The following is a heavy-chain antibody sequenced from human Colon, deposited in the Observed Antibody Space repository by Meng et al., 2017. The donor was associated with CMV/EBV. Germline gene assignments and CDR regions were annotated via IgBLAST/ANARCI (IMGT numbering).Heavy chain of an antibody. V-gene: IGHV3-9*01. J-gene: IGHJ5*02. Sequence: SLKISCAASGFTFDDYAMHWVRQAPGKGLEWVSGISSNSGIIAYADSVKGRFTISRDSAKNSLYLQMNSLRDEDTALYYCAKDLAVATTSWGQGTLVTGLL. CDR3: AKDLAVATTS. CDR2: ISSNSGII. D-gene: IGHD6-19*01. CDR1: GFTFDDYA.